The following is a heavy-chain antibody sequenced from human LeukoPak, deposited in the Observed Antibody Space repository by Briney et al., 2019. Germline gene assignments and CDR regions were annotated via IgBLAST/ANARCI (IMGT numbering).Heavy chain of an antibody. V-gene: IGHV4-39*07. J-gene: IGHJ6*02. CDR3: ARDRSGGSCYGKCGDYYYYGMDV. CDR1: GGSISSSSYY. D-gene: IGHD2-15*01. Sequence: PSETLSLTCTVSGGSISSSSYYWGWIRQPPGKGLEWIGSIYYSGSTYYNPSLKSRVTISVDTSKNQFSLKLSSVTAADTAVYYCARDRSGGSCYGKCGDYYYYGMDVWGQGTTVTVSS. CDR2: IYYSGST.